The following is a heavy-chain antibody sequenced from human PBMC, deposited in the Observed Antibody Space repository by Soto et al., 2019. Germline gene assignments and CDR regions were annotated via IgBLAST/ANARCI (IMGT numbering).Heavy chain of an antibody. CDR1: GFTFSSYA. D-gene: IGHD2-8*01. CDR3: ARSDTDIVLMVYANYFDY. V-gene: IGHV3-30-3*01. J-gene: IGHJ4*02. CDR2: ISYDGSNK. Sequence: VGSLRLSCAASGFTFSSYAMHWVRQAPGKGLEWVAVISYDGSNKYYADSVKGRFTISRDNSKNTLYLQMNSLRAEDTAVYYCARSDTDIVLMVYANYFDYWGQGTLVTVSS.